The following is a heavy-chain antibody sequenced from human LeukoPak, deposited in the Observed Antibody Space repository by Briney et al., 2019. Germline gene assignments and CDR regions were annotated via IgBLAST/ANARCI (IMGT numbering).Heavy chain of an antibody. CDR3: ARGTPDCSGGSCYLAFDI. CDR1: GGSFSGYY. D-gene: IGHD2-15*01. J-gene: IGHJ3*02. Sequence: KASETLSLTCAVYGGSFSGYYWSWIHQPPGKGLEWIGEINHSGRTNYNPSLKSRVTISVDTSKNQFSLKLSSVTAADTAVYYCARGTPDCSGGSCYLAFDIWGQGTMVTVSS. CDR2: INHSGRT. V-gene: IGHV4-34*01.